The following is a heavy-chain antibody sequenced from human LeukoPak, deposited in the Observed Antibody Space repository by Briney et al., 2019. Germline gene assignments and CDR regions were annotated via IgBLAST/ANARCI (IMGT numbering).Heavy chain of an antibody. V-gene: IGHV3-30*18. Sequence: GGSLRLSCAASGFTFSSYGMHWVRQAPGKGLEWVAVISYDGSNKYYADSVKGRFTISRDNSKNTLYLQMNSLRAEDTAVYYCAKEGAEEQWLAAPLHQYYFDYWGQGTLVTVSS. CDR1: GFTFSSYG. D-gene: IGHD6-19*01. J-gene: IGHJ4*02. CDR2: ISYDGSNK. CDR3: AKEGAEEQWLAAPLHQYYFDY.